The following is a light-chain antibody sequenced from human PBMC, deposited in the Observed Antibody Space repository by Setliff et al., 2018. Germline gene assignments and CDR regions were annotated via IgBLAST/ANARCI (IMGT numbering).Light chain of an antibody. CDR2: SNS. CDR3: AAWDDSLNGWV. CDR1: SSNIGGNT. Sequence: QSALTQPPSASGTPGQRVTISCSGSSSNIGGNTVNWYQHLPGTAPKLLIYSNSQRPSGVPDRFSGSKSGTSASLAISRLQSEDEADYYCAAWDDSLNGWVFGGGTKVTVL. V-gene: IGLV1-44*01. J-gene: IGLJ3*02.